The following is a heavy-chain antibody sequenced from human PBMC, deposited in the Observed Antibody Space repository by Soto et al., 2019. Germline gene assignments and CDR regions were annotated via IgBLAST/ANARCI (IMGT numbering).Heavy chain of an antibody. J-gene: IGHJ1*01. CDR1: GFTFSSYS. CDR2: ISSSSSTI. CDR3: ARDLAVGRNSEYFQH. D-gene: IGHD1-26*01. V-gene: IGHV3-48*01. Sequence: EVQLVESGGGLVQPGGSLRLSCAASGFTFSSYSMNWVRQAPGKGLEWVSYISSSSSTIYYADSVKGRFTISRDNAKNSLYLQMNSLRAEDTAVYYCARDLAVGRNSEYFQHWGQGTLVTVSS.